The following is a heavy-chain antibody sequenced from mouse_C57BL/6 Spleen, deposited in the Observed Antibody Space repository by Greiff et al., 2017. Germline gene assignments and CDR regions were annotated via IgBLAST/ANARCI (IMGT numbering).Heavy chain of an antibody. CDR2: IDPETGGT. J-gene: IGHJ2*01. Sequence: QVQLKESGAELVRPGASVTLSCKASGYTFTDYEMHWVKQTPVHGLEWIGAIDPETGGTAYNQKFKGKAILTADKSSSTAYMGHRSLTSEDSAVYYCTTRATTIPTGDFDYWGQGTTLTVSS. CDR1: GYTFTDYE. CDR3: TTRATTIPTGDFDY. V-gene: IGHV1-15*01. D-gene: IGHD2-4*01.